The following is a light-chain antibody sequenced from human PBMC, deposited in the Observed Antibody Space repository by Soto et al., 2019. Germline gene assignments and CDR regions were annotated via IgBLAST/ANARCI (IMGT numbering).Light chain of an antibody. J-gene: IGLJ1*01. CDR2: DVS. Sequence: QSALTQPASVSGSPGQSITISCTGTSSDVGGYNYVSWYQQHPGKAPKFMIYDVSNRPSGVSNRFSGSKSGNTASLAISGLRSEDEADYYCAAWDDSLSGSEVFGTGTKVTV. CDR1: SSDVGGYNY. V-gene: IGLV2-14*01. CDR3: AAWDDSLSGSEV.